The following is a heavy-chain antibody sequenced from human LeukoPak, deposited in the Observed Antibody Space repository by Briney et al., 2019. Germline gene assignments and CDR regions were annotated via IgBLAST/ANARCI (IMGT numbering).Heavy chain of an antibody. J-gene: IGHJ2*01. CDR3: ATDPYGSGRLNWYFDL. Sequence: GASVKVSCTVSGYTLTELSMHWVRQAPGKGLEWMGGFDPEDGETIYAQKFQGRVTMTEDTSTDTAYMELSSLRSEDTAVYYCATDPYGSGRLNWYFDLWGRGTLVTVSS. CDR1: GYTLTELS. D-gene: IGHD3-10*01. V-gene: IGHV1-24*01. CDR2: FDPEDGET.